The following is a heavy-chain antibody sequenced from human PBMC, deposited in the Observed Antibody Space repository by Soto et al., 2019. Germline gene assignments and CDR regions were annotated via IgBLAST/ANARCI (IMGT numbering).Heavy chain of an antibody. CDR3: ARDAQPKGVAADGASDY. D-gene: IGHD6-19*01. V-gene: IGHV1-18*01. J-gene: IGHJ4*02. CDR2: ITTYKGKR. CDR1: GYTFKNYG. Sequence: ASVKVSCKASGYTFKNYGIKWVRQAPGQGLEWVGWITTYKGKRYSAEKLQGRVNKTKDTSTSTTYMELKSLKSDDTGENFCARDAQPKGVAADGASDYWGQGTLVTVSS.